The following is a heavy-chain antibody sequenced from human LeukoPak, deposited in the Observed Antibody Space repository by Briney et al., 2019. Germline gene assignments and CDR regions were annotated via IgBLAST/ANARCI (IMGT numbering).Heavy chain of an antibody. CDR3: AREGYSSGWYSSYYYYMDV. CDR2: IYYSGST. V-gene: IGHV4-59*01. Sequence: PSETLSLTCTVSGGSISSYYWSWIRQPPGKGLEWIGYIYYSGSTNYNPSLKSRVTISVDTSKNQFSLKLSSVTAADTAVYYCAREGYSSGWYSSYYYYMDVWGKGTTVTISS. D-gene: IGHD6-19*01. CDR1: GGSISSYY. J-gene: IGHJ6*03.